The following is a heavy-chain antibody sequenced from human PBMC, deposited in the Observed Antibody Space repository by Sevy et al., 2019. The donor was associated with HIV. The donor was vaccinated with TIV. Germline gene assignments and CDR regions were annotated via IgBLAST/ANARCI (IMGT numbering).Heavy chain of an antibody. CDR3: ARSDYGDYVGWFDL. D-gene: IGHD4-17*01. Sequence: GGSLRLSCAASGFTFSSSIINWVRQAPGKGLEWVSSISGTGSTIYYADSVKGRFTISRDNAKNSLYLQMHSLRDEDTAVYYCARSDYGDYVGWFDLWGQGTLVTVSS. CDR2: ISGTGSTI. J-gene: IGHJ5*02. V-gene: IGHV3-48*02. CDR1: GFTFSSSI.